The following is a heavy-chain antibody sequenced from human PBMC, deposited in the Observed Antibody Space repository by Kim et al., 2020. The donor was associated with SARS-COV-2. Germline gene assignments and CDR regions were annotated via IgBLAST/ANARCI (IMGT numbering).Heavy chain of an antibody. CDR2: INPNSGGT. Sequence: ASVKVSCKASGYTFTGYYMHWVRQAPGQGLEWMGWINPNSGGTNYAQKFQGRVTMTRDTSISTAYMELSRLRSDDTAVYYCARVTRYYDSSGPVHYWGQGTLVTVSS. D-gene: IGHD3-22*01. J-gene: IGHJ4*02. CDR3: ARVTRYYDSSGPVHY. V-gene: IGHV1-2*02. CDR1: GYTFTGYY.